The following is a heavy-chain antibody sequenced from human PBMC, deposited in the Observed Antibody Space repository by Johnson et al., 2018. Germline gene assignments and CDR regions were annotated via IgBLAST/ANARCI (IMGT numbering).Heavy chain of an antibody. D-gene: IGHD6-19*01. J-gene: IGHJ4*02. CDR2: IWFDGTND. V-gene: IGHV3-33*01. CDR3: ARHGSGRYYLDS. Sequence: QVQLVQSGGGVVQPGRSLRLSCAASGFPFNKYGMHWVRQAPGKGLEWVAAIWFDGTNDHSADSVKGRFTISRDNTKNTLFLQMDSRRAEDTAIYFGARHGSGRYYLDSWGQGALVTVSS. CDR1: GFPFNKYG.